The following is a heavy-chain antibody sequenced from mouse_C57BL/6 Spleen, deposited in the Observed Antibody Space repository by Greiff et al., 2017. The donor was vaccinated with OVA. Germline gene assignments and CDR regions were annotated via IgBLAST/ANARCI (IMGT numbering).Heavy chain of an antibody. J-gene: IGHJ4*01. Sequence: VQLQESGPGLVQPSQSLSITCTVSGFSLPSYGVHWVRQSPGKGLEWLGVIWSGGSTDYNAAFISRLSISKDNSKSQVFFKMTSLQADDTAIYYCSKSPYYYSNYEGAMDYWGQGTSVTVSS. V-gene: IGHV2-4*01. CDR2: IWSGGST. D-gene: IGHD2-5*01. CDR1: GFSLPSYG. CDR3: SKSPYYYSNYEGAMDY.